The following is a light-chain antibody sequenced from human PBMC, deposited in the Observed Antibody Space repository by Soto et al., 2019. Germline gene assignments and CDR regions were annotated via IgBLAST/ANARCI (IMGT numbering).Light chain of an antibody. CDR1: QSISSY. V-gene: IGKV1-39*01. CDR2: AAS. J-gene: IGKJ3*01. Sequence: DIQMTQSPSSLSASVGDRVTITCRASQSISSYLNWYQQKPGKAPNLLIYAASSLQSGVPSRFSGSGSGTDFTINISSLQPEDFATYYCQQNYMLFTFGPGTKVDVK. CDR3: QQNYMLFT.